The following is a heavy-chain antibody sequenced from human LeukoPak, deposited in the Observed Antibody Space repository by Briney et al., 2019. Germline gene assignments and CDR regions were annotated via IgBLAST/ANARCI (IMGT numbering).Heavy chain of an antibody. CDR2: IYPGDSDT. CDR3: ARRGEAMDPFDY. V-gene: IGHV5-51*01. J-gene: IGHJ4*02. Sequence: GEALKISCKDSGYSFTSYWIGWVRQMPGKGLEWMGIIYPGDSDTRYSPSFQGQVTISADKSINTAYLQWSSLKASDTAIYYCARRGEAMDPFDYWGQGTLVTVSS. D-gene: IGHD5-18*01. CDR1: GYSFTSYW.